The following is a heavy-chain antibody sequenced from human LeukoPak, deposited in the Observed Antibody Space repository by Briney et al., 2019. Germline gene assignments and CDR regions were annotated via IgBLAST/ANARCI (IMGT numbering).Heavy chain of an antibody. CDR1: RXTFSSYA. Sequence: GRSVRLSCAAWRXTFSSYAMIWVRQSSGKGLEYVSAFSGSDGSTYYADSVKGRFTISRDNSQNTLYLQMNSLRAEDTAVYYCPKDWSRYNWNDVYAFDIWGQGTMVTVSS. V-gene: IGHV3-23*01. J-gene: IGHJ3*02. CDR3: PKDWSRYNWNDVYAFDI. D-gene: IGHD1-20*01. CDR2: FSGSDGST.